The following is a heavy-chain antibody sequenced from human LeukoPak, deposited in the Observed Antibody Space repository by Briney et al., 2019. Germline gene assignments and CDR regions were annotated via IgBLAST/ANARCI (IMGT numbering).Heavy chain of an antibody. J-gene: IGHJ6*02. Sequence: GGPLRLSCAASGFTFSSYGMHWLRQAPGKGLEWVAVISYYGRNKYYADSVKGRFTISRDNSKNTLYLQMNSLRAEDTAVYYCAKASEGSSWYANTAYYYYGMDVWGQGTTVTVSS. CDR3: AKASEGSSWYANTAYYYYGMDV. D-gene: IGHD6-13*01. CDR1: GFTFSSYG. CDR2: ISYYGRNK. V-gene: IGHV3-30*18.